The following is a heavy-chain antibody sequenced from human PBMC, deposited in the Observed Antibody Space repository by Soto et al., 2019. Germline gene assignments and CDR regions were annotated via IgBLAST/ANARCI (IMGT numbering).Heavy chain of an antibody. CDR3: TRDASRDSSARGWFDP. CDR1: GFPFSSYN. J-gene: IGHJ5*02. D-gene: IGHD6-13*01. Sequence: PGGSLRLSCAASGFPFSSYNMNWVRQAPGKGLEWVASISASGSIYYADSMKGRFTISRDNAKNSLYLQMNSLRAEDTAVYYCTRDASRDSSARGWFDPWGPGTLVTVSS. V-gene: IGHV3-21*01. CDR2: ISASGSI.